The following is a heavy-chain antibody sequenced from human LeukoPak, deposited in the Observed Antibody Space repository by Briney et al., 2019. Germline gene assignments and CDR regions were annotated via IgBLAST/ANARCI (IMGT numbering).Heavy chain of an antibody. Sequence: GASVKVSCKASGYTFTSSGITWVRQAPGQGLEWMGWISAYNGNTNYAQKLQGRVTMTTDTSTSTDYMELRSLRSEDTAVYYCARRPLRYFDCSFDYWGQGTLVTVSS. CDR3: ARRPLRYFDCSFDY. D-gene: IGHD3-9*01. V-gene: IGHV1-18*01. J-gene: IGHJ4*02. CDR1: GYTFTSSG. CDR2: ISAYNGNT.